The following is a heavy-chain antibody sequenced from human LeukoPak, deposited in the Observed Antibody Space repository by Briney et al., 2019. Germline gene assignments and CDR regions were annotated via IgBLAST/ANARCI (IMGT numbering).Heavy chain of an antibody. D-gene: IGHD6-13*01. V-gene: IGHV4-34*01. CDR1: GGSFSGYY. Sequence: PSETLSLTCAVYGGSFSGYYWSWIRQPPGKGLEWIGEINHSGSTNYNPSLKSRVTISVDTSKNQFSLKLSSVTAADTAVYYCAREIAAADGYFDYWGQGTLVTVSS. CDR2: INHSGST. CDR3: AREIAAADGYFDY. J-gene: IGHJ4*02.